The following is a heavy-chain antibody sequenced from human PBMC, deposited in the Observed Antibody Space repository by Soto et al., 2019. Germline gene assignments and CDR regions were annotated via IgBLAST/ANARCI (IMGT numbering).Heavy chain of an antibody. CDR1: GFTFGSHG. V-gene: IGHV3-30*18. Sequence: QVQLVESGGGLVQPGGSLRLTCVASGFTFGSHGMHWVRQAPGKGLEWVAVISYDETNEHYVYSVKGRFTISRDNSKSILYLQMNRLRPEDTAVYKCAKDLRTTISDYGMDVWGQGTTVTVSS. CDR3: AKDLRTTISDYGMDV. CDR2: ISYDETNE. J-gene: IGHJ6*02.